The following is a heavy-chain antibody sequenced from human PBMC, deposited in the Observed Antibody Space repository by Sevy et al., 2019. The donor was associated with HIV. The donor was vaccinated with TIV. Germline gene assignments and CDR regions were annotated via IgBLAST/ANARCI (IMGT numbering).Heavy chain of an antibody. D-gene: IGHD4-17*01. Sequence: SETLSLTCTVSGGSISSYYWSWTRQPAGKGLEWIGRIYTSGSTNYNPSLKSRVTMSVDTSKNQFSLKLSSVTTADTAVYYCARDSYGDYDYYYGMDVWGQGTTVTVSS. CDR2: IYTSGST. V-gene: IGHV4-4*07. J-gene: IGHJ6*02. CDR1: GGSISSYY. CDR3: ARDSYGDYDYYYGMDV.